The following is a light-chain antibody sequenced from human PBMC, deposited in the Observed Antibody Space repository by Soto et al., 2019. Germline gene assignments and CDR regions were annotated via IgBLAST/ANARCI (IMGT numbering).Light chain of an antibody. V-gene: IGKV2-28*01. CDR3: MQALQTPEYT. J-gene: IGKJ2*01. CDR1: QSLLHSNGYNY. CDR2: LGS. Sequence: DIVMTQSPLSLPVTPGEPASISCGSSQSLLHSNGYNYLDWYLQKPGQPPQLLIYLGSNRASGVPDRFSGSGSGTDFTLKISRVEAEDVGVYYCMQALQTPEYTFGQGTKLEIK.